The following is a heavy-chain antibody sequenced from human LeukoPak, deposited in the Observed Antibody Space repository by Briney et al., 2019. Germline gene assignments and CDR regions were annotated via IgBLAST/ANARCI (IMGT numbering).Heavy chain of an antibody. CDR2: ISASGNTR. V-gene: IGHV3-48*03. CDR1: GFTFSSYE. D-gene: IGHD3-10*01. CDR3: ARVEARYPSGSYPY. J-gene: IGHJ4*02. Sequence: PGGSLRLSCAASGFTFSSYEMNWVRQAPGKGLEWLSYISASGNTRYYADSVKGRFTISRDNAKNSLSLQINSLRAEDTALYYCARVEARYPSGSYPYWGQGTLVAVSS.